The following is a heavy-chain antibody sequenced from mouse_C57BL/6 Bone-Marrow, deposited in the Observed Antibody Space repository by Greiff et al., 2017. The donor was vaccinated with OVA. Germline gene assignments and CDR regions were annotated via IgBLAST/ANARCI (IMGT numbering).Heavy chain of an antibody. CDR2: ISSGGSYT. CDR3: ARRAQAPFAY. J-gene: IGHJ3*01. Sequence: EVQGVESGGDLVKPGGSLKLSCAASGFTFSSYGMSWVRQTPDKRLEWVATISSGGSYTYYPDSVKGRFTIYRDNAKNTLYLQMSSLKSEDTAMYYCARRAQAPFAYWGQGTLVTVSA. CDR1: GFTFSSYG. V-gene: IGHV5-6*01. D-gene: IGHD3-2*02.